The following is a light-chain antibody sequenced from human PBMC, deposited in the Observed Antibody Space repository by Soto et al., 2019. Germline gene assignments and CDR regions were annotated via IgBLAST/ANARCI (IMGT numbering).Light chain of an antibody. V-gene: IGKV3-20*01. CDR3: QQYGSSPPAT. CDR1: ETVSSSN. CDR2: GAS. J-gene: IGKJ5*01. Sequence: EKVLTQTPGPLSLSPGERATPSSRPGETVSSSNLAWYQHIAGQAPRLLIYGASSRATGIPDRFSGSGSGTDFTLTISRLEPEDFAVYYCQQYGSSPPATFGQGTRLENK.